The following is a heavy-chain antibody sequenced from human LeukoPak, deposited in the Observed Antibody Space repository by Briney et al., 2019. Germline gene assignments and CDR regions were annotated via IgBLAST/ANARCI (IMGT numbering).Heavy chain of an antibody. CDR3: ARVGFCGTTSCSLPYFDY. CDR2: LNPNSGGT. CDR1: GYTFIGYY. D-gene: IGHD2-2*01. Sequence: ASVKVSCKASGYTFIGYYIHWVRQPPGQGLEWMGCLNPNSGGTNYALKLQGRVTMTRDTSTSTAYMELSRLRSDDTAVYYCARVGFCGTTSCSLPYFDYWGQGTLVTVSS. J-gene: IGHJ4*02. V-gene: IGHV1-2*02.